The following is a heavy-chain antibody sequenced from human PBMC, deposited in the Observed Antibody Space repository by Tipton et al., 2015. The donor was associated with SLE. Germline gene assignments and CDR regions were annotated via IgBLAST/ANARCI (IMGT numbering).Heavy chain of an antibody. D-gene: IGHD2-21*02. CDR1: GGSISTNNYY. J-gene: IGHJ4*02. CDR3: ARRRTVTAYDFDH. Sequence: TLSLTCTVSGGSISTNNYYWGWIRQPPQKGLEWVGNVYYSGSSHYNPSLKSRVTISMDTSNNQFSLKLTSVTAADTAVYYCARRRTVTAYDFDHWGQGTLVTVSS. CDR2: VYYSGSS. V-gene: IGHV4-39*07.